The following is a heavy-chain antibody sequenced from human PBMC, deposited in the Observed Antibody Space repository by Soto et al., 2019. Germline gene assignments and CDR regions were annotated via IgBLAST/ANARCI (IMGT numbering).Heavy chain of an antibody. Sequence: EVQLVESGGGLVQPGGSLRLSCAASGFTVSSNYMSWVRQAPGKGLEWVSVIYSGGSTYYAYSVKGRFTISRDNSKNTLYLQMNSLRAEDTAVYYCASRYCTNGVCYYYYYMDVWGKGTTVTVSS. D-gene: IGHD2-8*01. J-gene: IGHJ6*03. CDR1: GFTVSSNY. V-gene: IGHV3-66*01. CDR2: IYSGGST. CDR3: ASRYCTNGVCYYYYYMDV.